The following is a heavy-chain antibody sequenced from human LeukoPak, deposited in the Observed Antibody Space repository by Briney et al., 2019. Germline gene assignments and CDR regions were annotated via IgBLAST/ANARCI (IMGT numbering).Heavy chain of an antibody. J-gene: IGHJ4*02. CDR3: ARVEPDSSGWYSIDY. Sequence: ASVKVSCKASGYTFTGYYMHWVRQAPGQGLEWMGWVNPNNGGTNYAQKFQGRVTMTRDTSISTAYMELSRLRSHDTAVYYCARVEPDSSGWYSIDYWGQGTLVTVSS. CDR2: VNPNNGGT. V-gene: IGHV1-2*02. D-gene: IGHD6-19*01. CDR1: GYTFTGYY.